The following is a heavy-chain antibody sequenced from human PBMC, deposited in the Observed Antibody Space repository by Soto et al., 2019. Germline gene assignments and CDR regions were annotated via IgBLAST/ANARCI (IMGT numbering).Heavy chain of an antibody. D-gene: IGHD3-10*01. CDR1: GFTFSDYY. J-gene: IGHJ6*02. Sequence: PGGSLRLSCAASGFTFSDYYMSWIRQAPGKGLEWVSYISSSGSTIYYADSVKGRFTISRDNAKNSLYLQMNSLRAEDTAVYYCATYYGSGSDPRNYYGMDVWGQGTTVTVSS. CDR3: ATYYGSGSDPRNYYGMDV. CDR2: ISSSGSTI. V-gene: IGHV3-11*01.